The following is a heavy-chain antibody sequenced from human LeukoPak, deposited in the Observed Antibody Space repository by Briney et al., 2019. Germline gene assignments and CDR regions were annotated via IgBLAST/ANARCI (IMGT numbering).Heavy chain of an antibody. Sequence: SETLSLTCTVSGGSVSNYYWNWIRQPPGKGLEWIGYIYHTESTSYNPSLKSRVTISLDRSKSQFSLRLTSVTAADTAVYYCARRDLITGTTDYWGQGILVTVSS. CDR2: IYHTEST. CDR1: GGSVSNYY. D-gene: IGHD1-7*01. CDR3: ARRDLITGTTDY. V-gene: IGHV4-59*02. J-gene: IGHJ4*02.